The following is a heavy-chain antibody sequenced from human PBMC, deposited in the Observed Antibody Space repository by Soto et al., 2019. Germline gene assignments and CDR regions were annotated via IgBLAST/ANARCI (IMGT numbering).Heavy chain of an antibody. CDR1: GFTFSSSV. J-gene: IGHJ4*02. CDR3: TSLGQFDY. V-gene: IGHV3-23*01. CDR2: ISVSGGST. D-gene: IGHD7-27*01. Sequence: LRLSCAASGFTFSSSVMNWVRQAPGKGLEWVSSISVSGGSTFYAGSVKGRFTLSRDNSRNTLYLQMNSLRVDDTAVYYCTSLGQFDYWGQGALVTVSS.